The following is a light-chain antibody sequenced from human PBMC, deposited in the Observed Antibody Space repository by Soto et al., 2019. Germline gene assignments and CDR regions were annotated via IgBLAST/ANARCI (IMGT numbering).Light chain of an antibody. CDR1: SSDVGGYNF. CDR2: DVS. CDR3: CSYAGSYTWV. Sequence: QSALTQPRSVSGSPGQSVTISCTGTSSDVGGYNFVSWYRQHPGKAPKLMIYDVSKRPSGVPDRFSGSKSGNTASLTISGLQAEDEADYYCCSYAGSYTWVFGPGTKLTVL. J-gene: IGLJ1*01. V-gene: IGLV2-11*01.